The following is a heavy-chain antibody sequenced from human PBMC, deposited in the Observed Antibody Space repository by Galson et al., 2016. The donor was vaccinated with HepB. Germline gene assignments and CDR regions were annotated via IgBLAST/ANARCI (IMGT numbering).Heavy chain of an antibody. J-gene: IGHJ6*03. V-gene: IGHV3-48*02. CDR2: VSDGGRAL. CDR1: GFTFTRHS. CDR3: ARGADISLDRGPDYYYMDV. D-gene: IGHD3-10*01. Sequence: SLRLSCAASGFTFTRHSMNWVRQAPGKGLEWVSYVSDGGRALFYAASVEGRFTISRDNAKNSLFLQMTSLRDEDTAVYYCARGADISLDRGPDYYYMDVWGKGTTVTVSS.